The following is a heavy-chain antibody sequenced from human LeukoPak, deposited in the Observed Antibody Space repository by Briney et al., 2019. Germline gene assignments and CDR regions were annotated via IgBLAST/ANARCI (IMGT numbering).Heavy chain of an antibody. D-gene: IGHD3-10*01. V-gene: IGHV3-21*01. CDR2: VSSSSTYI. CDR3: ARDSGGSGRYPFDY. J-gene: IGHJ4*02. CDR1: GFTFSSYE. Sequence: TGGSLRLSCAASGFTFSSYEMNWVRQAPGKGLEWVSSVSSSSTYIHYADSVKGRFTISRDNAKNSLHLQMNSLRDEDTAVYYCARDSGGSGRYPFDYWGQGTLVTVSS.